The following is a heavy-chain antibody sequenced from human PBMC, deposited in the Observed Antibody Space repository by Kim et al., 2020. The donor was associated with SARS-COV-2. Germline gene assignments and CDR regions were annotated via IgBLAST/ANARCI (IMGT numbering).Heavy chain of an antibody. V-gene: IGHV3-23*01. CDR1: GFTFSNYT. CDR3: AKSGYASGWRFEY. J-gene: IGHJ4*02. Sequence: GGSLRLSCAASGFTFSNYTMTWVRQAPGRGLEWVSSIPNNGGGTYYADSVKGRFTISRDNSKNTLYLQMNSLRDEDTAEYFCAKSGYASGWRFEYWGQGTPVTVSS. CDR2: IPNNGGGT. D-gene: IGHD6-19*01.